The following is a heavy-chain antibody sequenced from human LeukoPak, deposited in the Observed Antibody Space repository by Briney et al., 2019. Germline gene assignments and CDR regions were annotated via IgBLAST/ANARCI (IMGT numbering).Heavy chain of an antibody. CDR2: IYHSGST. CDR1: GGSISNSNW. Sequence: SETLSLTCAVSGGSISNSNWWSWVRQPPGKGLEWIGEIYHSGSTNYNPSLKSRDTISLDKSKNQFSLNLSSVTAADTAVYYCARDRGYYGLGCFDYWGQGTLVTVSS. D-gene: IGHD3-10*01. J-gene: IGHJ4*02. V-gene: IGHV4-4*02. CDR3: ARDRGYYGLGCFDY.